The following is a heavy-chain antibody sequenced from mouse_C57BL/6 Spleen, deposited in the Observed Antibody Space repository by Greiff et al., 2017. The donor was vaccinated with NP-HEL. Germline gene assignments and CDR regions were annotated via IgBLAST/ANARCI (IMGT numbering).Heavy chain of an antibody. Sequence: QVQLQQSGAELARPGASVKLSCKASGYTFTSYGISWVKQRTGQGLEWIGEIYPRSGNTYYNEKFKGKATLTADKSSSTAYMELRSLTSEDSAVYFCARWGHDGYYFDYWGQGTTLTVSS. D-gene: IGHD2-3*01. CDR3: ARWGHDGYYFDY. J-gene: IGHJ2*01. CDR1: GYTFTSYG. V-gene: IGHV1-81*01. CDR2: IYPRSGNT.